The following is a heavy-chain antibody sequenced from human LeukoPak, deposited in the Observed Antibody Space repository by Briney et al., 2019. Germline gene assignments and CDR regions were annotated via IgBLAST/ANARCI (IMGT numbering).Heavy chain of an antibody. V-gene: IGHV4-34*01. J-gene: IGHJ5*02. D-gene: IGHD2-2*02. CDR2: INHSGST. CDR3: ACYSNIAVVDELPAAIGGNWFDP. Sequence: SETLSLTCAVYGGSFSGYYWSWIRQPPGKGLEWIGEINHSGSTNYNPSLKSRVTISVDTSKNQFSLKTSSVTAADTAVYYCACYSNIAVVDELPAAIGGNWFDPWGQGTLVTVSS. CDR1: GGSFSGYY.